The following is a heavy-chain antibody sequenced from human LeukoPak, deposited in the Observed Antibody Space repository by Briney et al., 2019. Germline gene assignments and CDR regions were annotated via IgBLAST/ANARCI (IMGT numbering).Heavy chain of an antibody. V-gene: IGHV4-34*01. J-gene: IGHJ4*02. CDR3: ARISGITGTPIFDD. CDR1: GGSFSGYY. D-gene: IGHD1-20*01. CDR2: INHSGSS. Sequence: SETLSLTCAVYGGSFSGYYWSWIRQPLGKGLEWIGEINHSGSSNYNPSLKSRGTISVDTSKKQFSLKLSSVTAADTAMYYCARISGITGTPIFDDWGQGTLVTVSS.